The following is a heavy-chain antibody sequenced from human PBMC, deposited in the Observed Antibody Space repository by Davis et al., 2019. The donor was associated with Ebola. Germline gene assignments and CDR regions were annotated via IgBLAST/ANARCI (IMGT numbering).Heavy chain of an antibody. CDR2: IYYSGST. CDR3: ARAVSPILPWDY. Sequence: SETLSLTCTVSGGSISSYYWSWIRQPPGQGLEWIGYIYYSGSTNYNPSLKSRVTISVDTSKHQFSLKLSSVTAADTAVYYCARAVSPILPWDYWGQGTLVTVSS. J-gene: IGHJ4*02. V-gene: IGHV4-59*01. D-gene: IGHD3-16*01. CDR1: GGSISSYY.